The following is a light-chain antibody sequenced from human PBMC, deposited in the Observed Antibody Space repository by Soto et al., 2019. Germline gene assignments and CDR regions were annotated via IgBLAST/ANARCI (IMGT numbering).Light chain of an antibody. Sequence: QSALTQPASVSGSPGQSITITCTGTSSDVGGYAYVSWYQQYPGKAPKLVISEVSSRPSGVSNRFSGSKSGSTASLTISGLQAEDEADYYCNSYTSSTTLVFGGGTQLTVL. CDR1: SSDVGGYAY. CDR2: EVS. CDR3: NSYTSSTTLV. V-gene: IGLV2-14*01. J-gene: IGLJ2*01.